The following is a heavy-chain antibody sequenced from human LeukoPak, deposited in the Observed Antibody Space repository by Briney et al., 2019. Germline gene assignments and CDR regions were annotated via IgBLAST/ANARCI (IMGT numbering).Heavy chain of an antibody. J-gene: IGHJ4*02. V-gene: IGHV5-51*01. CDR1: GYSFTNYW. CDR2: IYPGDSDA. D-gene: IGHD6-19*01. Sequence: PGESLKISCKGSGYSFTNYWIGWVRQMPGKGLEWMEIIYPGDSDARYSPSFQGQVTISADKSTTTAYLQWSSLKASDSAMYYCARRDISGWYYFDYWGQGTLVTVSS. CDR3: ARRDISGWYYFDY.